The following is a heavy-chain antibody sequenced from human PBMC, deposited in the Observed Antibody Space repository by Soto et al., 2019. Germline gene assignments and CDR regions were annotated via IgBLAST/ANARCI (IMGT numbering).Heavy chain of an antibody. V-gene: IGHV4-59*08. CDR2: ASYSGST. Sequence: SLPLSLTCSVAEGTVSSHYGSWIRQPQGKGLEWIGYASYSGSTNYKSTLKSRVTISIDTSKNQFSLKLSSVTAADTSVYYCARHFSVDYFDYWGQGALVTVPQ. J-gene: IGHJ4*02. CDR3: ARHFSVDYFDY. CDR1: EGTVSSHY.